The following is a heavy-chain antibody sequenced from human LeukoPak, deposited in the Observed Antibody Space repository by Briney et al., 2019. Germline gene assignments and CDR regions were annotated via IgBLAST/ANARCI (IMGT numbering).Heavy chain of an antibody. CDR3: ARFYGQFDY. D-gene: IGHD3-16*01. CDR1: GGSTSSYY. CDR2: IYYSGST. Sequence: SETLSLTCTVSGGSTSSYYWSWIRQPPGKGLEWIGYIYYSGSTNYNPSLKSRVTISVDTSKNQFSLKLSSVTAADTAVHYCARFYGQFDYWGQGTLVTVSS. J-gene: IGHJ4*02. V-gene: IGHV4-59*01.